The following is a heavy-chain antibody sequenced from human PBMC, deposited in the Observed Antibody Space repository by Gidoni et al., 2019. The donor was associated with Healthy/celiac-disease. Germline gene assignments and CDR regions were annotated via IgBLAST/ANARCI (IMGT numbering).Heavy chain of an antibody. CDR3: ARDLQYDILTGYNPLYYFDY. Sequence: QVQLVQSGAEVKKPGSSVKVSCKDSGGPFSSSAFRWVRQAPGQGLEWTGGIIPIFGTANDAQKVQGRVTITADESTSTAYMELSSLRSEDTAVYYCARDLQYDILTGYNPLYYFDYWGQGTLVTVSS. CDR1: GGPFSSSA. CDR2: IIPIFGTA. J-gene: IGHJ4*02. D-gene: IGHD3-9*01. V-gene: IGHV1-69*01.